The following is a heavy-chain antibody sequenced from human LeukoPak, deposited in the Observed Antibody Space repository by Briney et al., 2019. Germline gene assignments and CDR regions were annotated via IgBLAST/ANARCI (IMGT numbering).Heavy chain of an antibody. V-gene: IGHV4-39*07. Sequence: SETLSLTCTVSGGSISSSSYYWGWIRQPPGKGLEWIGSIYYSGSTYYNPSLKSRVTISVDTSKNQFSLKLSSVTAADTAVYYCARAKRDTAMRYVDYYGMDVWGQGTTVTVSS. CDR2: IYYSGST. D-gene: IGHD5-18*01. CDR3: ARAKRDTAMRYVDYYGMDV. J-gene: IGHJ6*02. CDR1: GGSISSSSYY.